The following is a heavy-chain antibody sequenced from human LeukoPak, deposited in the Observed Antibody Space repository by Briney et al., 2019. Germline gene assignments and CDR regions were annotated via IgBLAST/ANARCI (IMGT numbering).Heavy chain of an antibody. CDR1: GYTFTSYG. CDR3: ARATRAFWSGPFDY. D-gene: IGHD3-3*01. V-gene: IGHV1-18*01. CDR2: ISAYNGNT. J-gene: IGHJ4*02. Sequence: GASVKVSCKASGYTFTSYGISWVRQAPGQGLEWMGWISAYNGNTNYAQKLQGRVTMTTDTSTSTAYMELRSLRSDDTAVYYCARATRAFWSGPFDYWGQGTLVTVSS.